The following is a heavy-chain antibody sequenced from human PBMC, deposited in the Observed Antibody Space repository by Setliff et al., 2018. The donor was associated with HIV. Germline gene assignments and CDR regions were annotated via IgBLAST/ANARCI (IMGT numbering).Heavy chain of an antibody. J-gene: IGHJ6*02. Sequence: GGSLRLSCAASGFTFSNYWMHWVRQVPGKGLVWVSRINSDGSDTNYADSVKGRFTTSRDNAKNTMYLQMNSLRAEDTAVYYCARSEDKRISVIRVGRGAMDVWGQGTTVTVSS. CDR3: ARSEDKRISVIRVGRGAMDV. D-gene: IGHD3-3*02. CDR1: GFTFSNYW. V-gene: IGHV3-74*01. CDR2: INSDGSDT.